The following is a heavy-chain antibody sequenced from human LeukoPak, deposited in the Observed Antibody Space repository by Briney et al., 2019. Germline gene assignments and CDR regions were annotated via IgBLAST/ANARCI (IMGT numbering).Heavy chain of an antibody. J-gene: IGHJ5*02. CDR2: IIPILGIA. Sequence: SVKVSCKASGGTFSSYTISWVRQAPGQGLEWMGRIIPILGIANYAQKFQGRVTITADKSTSTAYMGLSSLRSEDTAVYYCATSIFGVSVWFDPWGQGTLVTVSS. D-gene: IGHD3-3*01. V-gene: IGHV1-69*02. CDR1: GGTFSSYT. CDR3: ATSIFGVSVWFDP.